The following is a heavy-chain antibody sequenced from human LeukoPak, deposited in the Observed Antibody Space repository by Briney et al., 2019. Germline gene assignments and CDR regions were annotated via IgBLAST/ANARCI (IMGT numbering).Heavy chain of an antibody. CDR2: FFYSGST. CDR1: GGSISSSNW. D-gene: IGHD6-13*01. J-gene: IGHJ4*02. V-gene: IGHV4-4*02. Sequence: PSGTLSLTCAVSGGSISSSNWWTWVRQPPGKGLEWRGSFFYSGSTNYKPSLKSRVTISADTSTNQFYLKLSTVTAADTAVYYCARLVVSSWYHEVLLGRDYWGQGTLVTVSS. CDR3: ARLVVSSWYHEVLLGRDY.